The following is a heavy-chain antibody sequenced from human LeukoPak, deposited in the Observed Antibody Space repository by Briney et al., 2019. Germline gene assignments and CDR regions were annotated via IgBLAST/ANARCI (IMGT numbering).Heavy chain of an antibody. V-gene: IGHV3-74*01. CDR1: GFTFSSSW. J-gene: IGHJ4*02. CDR3: ARGLVLGFLDY. CDR2: INSDESIT. D-gene: IGHD4-11*01. Sequence: GGSVRLSCAASGFTFSSSWMYWVRQAPGKGLVWVSRINSDESITTYADSVKGRFTISRDNAKNTLYLQMNSLRAEDTAVYYCARGLVLGFLDYWGQGTPVTVSS.